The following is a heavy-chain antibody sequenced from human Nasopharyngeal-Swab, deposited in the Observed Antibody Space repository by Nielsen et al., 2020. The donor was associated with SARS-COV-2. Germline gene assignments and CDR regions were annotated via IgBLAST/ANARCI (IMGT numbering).Heavy chain of an antibody. D-gene: IGHD6-13*01. CDR3: ARLGYSGWYFDL. V-gene: IGHV3-7*04. CDR2: IKQDGSEK. Sequence: GESLKISCAASGFTFSSYWMSWVRQAPGNGLEGVANIKQDGSEKYYVDSVKGRFTISRDNAKNSLYLQMNSLRAEDTAVYYCARLGYSGWYFDLWGRGTLVTVSS. J-gene: IGHJ2*01. CDR1: GFTFSSYW.